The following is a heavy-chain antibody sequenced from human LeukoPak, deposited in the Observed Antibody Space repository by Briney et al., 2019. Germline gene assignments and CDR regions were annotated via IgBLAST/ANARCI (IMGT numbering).Heavy chain of an antibody. CDR2: IYYSGST. V-gene: IGHV4-61*09. CDR1: GGSISSIRYY. CDR3: AGHNSPTYGMDV. D-gene: IGHD1-14*01. Sequence: PSQTLSLTCIVSGGSISSIRYYWSWIRQPAGKGLEWIGYIYYSGSTNYNPSLKSRVTISVDTSRNQFSLKLSSVTAADTAVYYCAGHNSPTYGMDVWGQGTTVTVSS. J-gene: IGHJ6*02.